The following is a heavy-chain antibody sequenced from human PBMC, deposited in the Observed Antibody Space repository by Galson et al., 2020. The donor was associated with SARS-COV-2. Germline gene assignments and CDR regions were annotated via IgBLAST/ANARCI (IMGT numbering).Heavy chain of an antibody. Sequence: SETLSLTCDVSGGSISSVGHSWSWIRQPPGKGLEWIGVIYDSGTTYYTPSLKSRVAISLDRSRNQFSLKLTTVTAADTAVYYCARARLLDVWGKGTTVTVSS. V-gene: IGHV4-30-2*01. CDR2: IYDSGTT. CDR3: ARARLLDV. CDR1: GGSISSVGHS. J-gene: IGHJ6*04.